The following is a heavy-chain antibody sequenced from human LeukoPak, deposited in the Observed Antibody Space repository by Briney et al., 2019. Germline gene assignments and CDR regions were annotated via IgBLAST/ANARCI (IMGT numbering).Heavy chain of an antibody. D-gene: IGHD4-17*01. CDR2: ISWNSGSI. J-gene: IGHJ4*02. V-gene: IGHV3-9*01. CDR3: ARHTVTRRYYFDY. CDR1: GFIFNNYA. Sequence: GGSLRLSCAGSGFIFNNYAMHWVRQPPGKGLEWVSGISWNSGSIDYADSVKGRFTISRDNAKNSLYLQMNSLRAEDTAVYYCARHTVTRRYYFDYWGQGTLVTVSS.